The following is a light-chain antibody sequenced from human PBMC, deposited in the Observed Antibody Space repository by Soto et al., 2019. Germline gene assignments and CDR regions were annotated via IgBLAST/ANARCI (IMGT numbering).Light chain of an antibody. Sequence: EIVLTQSPGTLSLSPGERATLSCRASQSLSGNYLAWYQQKPGQAPRLLIFGVSSRATGIPDRFSGSGSGTDFTLTINRLEPEDFAVYYCQQYNNWPPWTFGQGTKWKSN. CDR1: QSLSGNY. CDR3: QQYNNWPPWT. V-gene: IGKV3-20*01. CDR2: GVS. J-gene: IGKJ1*01.